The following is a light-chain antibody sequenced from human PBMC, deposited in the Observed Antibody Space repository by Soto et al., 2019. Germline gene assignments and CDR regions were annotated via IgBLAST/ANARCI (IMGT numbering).Light chain of an antibody. V-gene: IGLV2-11*01. CDR1: RSDVGGYNY. CDR3: CSYGRSHSYV. CDR2: HVS. Sequence: QSALTQPRSVSGSPGQSVTISCTGTRSDVGGYNYVSWYQHHPGKDPKLMIYHVSKRPSGVPDRFSGSKSGNTAARTISGLQAEDEADYYCCSYGRSHSYVFGTETKLTVL. J-gene: IGLJ1*01.